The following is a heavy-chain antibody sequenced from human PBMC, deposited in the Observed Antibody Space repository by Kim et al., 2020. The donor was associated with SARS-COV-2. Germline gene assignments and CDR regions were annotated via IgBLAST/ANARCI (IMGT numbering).Heavy chain of an antibody. CDR2: ISAYNGNT. CDR3: ARDMGPTYYDISGDAFDI. V-gene: IGHV1-18*04. J-gene: IGHJ3*02. Sequence: VKVSCKASGYTFTSYGISWVRQAPGQGLEWMGWISAYNGNTNYAQKLQGRVTMTTDTSTSTAYMELRSLRSDDTAVYYCARDMGPTYYDISGDAFDIWGQGTMVTVSS. CDR1: GYTFTSYG. D-gene: IGHD3-9*01.